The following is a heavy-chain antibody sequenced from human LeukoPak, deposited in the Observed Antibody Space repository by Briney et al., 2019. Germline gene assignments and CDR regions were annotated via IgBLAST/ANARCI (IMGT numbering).Heavy chain of an antibody. CDR1: GFTFSSYA. Sequence: PGGSLRLSCAASGFTFSSYAMSWVRQAPGMGLEWVSGISGSGDSTYYADSVKGRFTTSRDKSKNTLYLQMNSLRAEDTAVYYCAKDGSSNLYGWFDPWGQGTLVTVSS. CDR2: ISGSGDST. V-gene: IGHV3-23*01. CDR3: AKDGSSNLYGWFDP. J-gene: IGHJ5*02. D-gene: IGHD6-13*01.